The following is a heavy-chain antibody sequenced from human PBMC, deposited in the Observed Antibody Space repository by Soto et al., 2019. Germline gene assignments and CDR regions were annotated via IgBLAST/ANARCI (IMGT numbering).Heavy chain of an antibody. D-gene: IGHD5-18*01. CDR3: AAGGGGWIQLWLGAFDI. CDR1: GGSISSYY. V-gene: IGHV4-59*08. CDR2: IYYSGST. Sequence: QVQLQESGPGLVKPSETLSLTCTVSGGSISSYYWSWIRQPPGKGLEWIGYIYYSGSTNYNPSLKSRVTISVATSKNQFPRKLSSVTAAVTAVYYCAAGGGGWIQLWLGAFDIWGQGTMVTVSS. J-gene: IGHJ3*02.